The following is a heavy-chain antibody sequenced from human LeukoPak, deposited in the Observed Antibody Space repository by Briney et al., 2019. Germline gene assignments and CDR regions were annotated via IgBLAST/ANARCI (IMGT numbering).Heavy chain of an antibody. CDR3: ASGLDY. Sequence: PSETLSLTCTVSGGSISGYYWNWIRQSPGKGLEWIGYIYYTGSTNYNPSLKSRVTISVDTSKNQFSLKLSSVTAADTAVYYCASGLDYWGQGTLVTVSS. CDR1: GGSISGYY. V-gene: IGHV4-59*12. J-gene: IGHJ4*02. CDR2: IYYTGST.